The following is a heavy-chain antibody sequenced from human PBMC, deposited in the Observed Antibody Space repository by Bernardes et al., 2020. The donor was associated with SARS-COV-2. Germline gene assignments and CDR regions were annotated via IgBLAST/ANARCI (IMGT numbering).Heavy chain of an antibody. D-gene: IGHD3-10*01. CDR2: ISAYNGNT. Sequence: ASVKVSCKASGYTFTSYGISWVRQAPGQGLEWMGWISAYNGNTNYAQKLQGRVTMTTDTSTSTAYMELRSLRSDDTAVYYCARDPNGSGTNNYGMDVWGQGTTVTVSS. V-gene: IGHV1-18*04. J-gene: IGHJ6*02. CDR1: GYTFTSYG. CDR3: ARDPNGSGTNNYGMDV.